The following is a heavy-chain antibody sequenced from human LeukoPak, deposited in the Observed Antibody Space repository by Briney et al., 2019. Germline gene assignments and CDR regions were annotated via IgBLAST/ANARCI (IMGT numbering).Heavy chain of an antibody. CDR1: GFTFSSYS. V-gene: IGHV3-21*01. J-gene: IGHJ1*01. CDR2: ISSSSSYI. Sequence: GGSLRLSCAASGFTFSSYSMNWVRQAPGKGLEWVSSISSSSSYIYYADSVKGRFTISRDNAKNSLYLQMNSLRAEDTAVYYCARVEYSSSSGRYFQHWGQGTLVTVSS. D-gene: IGHD6-6*01. CDR3: ARVEYSSSSGRYFQH.